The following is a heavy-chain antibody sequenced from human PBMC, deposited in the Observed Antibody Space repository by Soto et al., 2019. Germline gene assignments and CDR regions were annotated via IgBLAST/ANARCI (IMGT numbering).Heavy chain of an antibody. J-gene: IGHJ4*02. Sequence: SDTLARTCTFSVFSIRDTIYYLCLIRQPPWNWLDWIGSIHYSGSTHYNPSLKIRVTISVDPSKSQFSLNLTSVTPADTSVYYCERNMREVDAQIDYWGQGHVVPVSS. D-gene: IGHD3-22*01. CDR3: ERNMREVDAQIDY. CDR2: IHYSGST. V-gene: IGHV4-39*01. CDR1: VFSIRDTIYY.